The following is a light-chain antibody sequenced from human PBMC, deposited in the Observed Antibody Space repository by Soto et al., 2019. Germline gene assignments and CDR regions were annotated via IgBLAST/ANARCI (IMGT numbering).Light chain of an antibody. V-gene: IGKV1-13*02. J-gene: IGKJ1*01. CDR1: QGISSA. Sequence: AIQLTQSPSSLSASVGDRVTITCRASQGISSALAWYQQKPGKAPKLLIYDASSLESGVPSRFSGSGSGTDFTLTISSLQPEDFAVYYCQQYGSSPSWTFGQGTKV. CDR3: QQYGSSPSWT. CDR2: DAS.